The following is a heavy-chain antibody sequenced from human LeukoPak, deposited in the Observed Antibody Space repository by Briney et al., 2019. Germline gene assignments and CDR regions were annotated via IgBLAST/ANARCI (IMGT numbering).Heavy chain of an antibody. J-gene: IGHJ3*02. Sequence: GGSLRLSCAASGFTFSNAWMSWVRQAPGKGLEWVGRIKSKTDGGTTDYAAPVKGRFTISRDDSKNTLYLQMNSLKTEDTAVYHCTASQKVFPDAFDIWGQGTMVTVSS. CDR2: IKSKTDGGTT. V-gene: IGHV3-15*01. CDR3: TASQKVFPDAFDI. CDR1: GFTFSNAW.